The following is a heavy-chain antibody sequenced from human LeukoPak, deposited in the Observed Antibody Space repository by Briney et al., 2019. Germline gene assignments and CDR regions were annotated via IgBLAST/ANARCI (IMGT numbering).Heavy chain of an antibody. J-gene: IGHJ1*01. CDR1: GGSFSGYY. D-gene: IGHD6-19*01. Sequence: SETLSLTCAVYGGSFSGYYWSWIRQPPGKGLEWIGEINHSGSTNYNPSLKSRVTISVDTSKNQFSLRLNSVTAADTAVYHCARESIKQWLIWGQGTLVTVSS. V-gene: IGHV4-34*01. CDR3: ARESIKQWLI. CDR2: INHSGST.